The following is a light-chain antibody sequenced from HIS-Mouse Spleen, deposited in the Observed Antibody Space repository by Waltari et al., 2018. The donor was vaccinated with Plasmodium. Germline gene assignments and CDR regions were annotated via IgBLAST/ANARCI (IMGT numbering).Light chain of an antibody. J-gene: IGKJ3*01. CDR2: GAA. CDR1: QSVSSN. CDR3: QQYNNWSLT. V-gene: IGKV3-15*01. Sequence: EIVMTQSPATLSVPPGERATLSCRASQSVSSNLAWYQQKPGQAPRLLIYGAATRATGIPSRCSGSGSGTEFTLTISSLQSEDFAVYYCQQYNNWSLTFGPGTKVDIK.